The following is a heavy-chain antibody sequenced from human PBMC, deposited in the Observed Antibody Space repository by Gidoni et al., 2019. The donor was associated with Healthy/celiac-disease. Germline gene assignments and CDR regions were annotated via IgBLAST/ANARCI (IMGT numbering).Heavy chain of an antibody. J-gene: IGHJ6*03. D-gene: IGHD6-6*01. CDR1: GYTFTGYY. Sequence: QVPLVQSGAEVKKPGASVKVSCKPSGYTFTGYYMPWVRQAPGQGLEWMGWINPNSGGTNYAQKFQSWVTMTRDTSISTAYMELSRLRSDDTAVYYCAREVGSSSSGYYYYYMDVWGKGTTVTVSS. CDR3: AREVGSSSSGYYYYYMDV. V-gene: IGHV1-2*04. CDR2: INPNSGGT.